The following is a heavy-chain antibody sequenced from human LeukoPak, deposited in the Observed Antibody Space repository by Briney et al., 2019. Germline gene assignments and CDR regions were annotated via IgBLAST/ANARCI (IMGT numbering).Heavy chain of an antibody. CDR1: GFTFSSYS. CDR2: ISSSSSTI. J-gene: IGHJ6*03. D-gene: IGHD3-3*01. CDR3: ATKAGGEWLFRDYYYYMDV. V-gene: IGHV3-48*04. Sequence: GGSLRLSCAASGFTFSSYSMNWVRQAPGKGLEWVSYISSSSSTIYYADSVKGRFTISRDNAKNSLYLQMNSLRAEDTAVYYCATKAGGEWLFRDYYYYMDVWGKGTTVTVSS.